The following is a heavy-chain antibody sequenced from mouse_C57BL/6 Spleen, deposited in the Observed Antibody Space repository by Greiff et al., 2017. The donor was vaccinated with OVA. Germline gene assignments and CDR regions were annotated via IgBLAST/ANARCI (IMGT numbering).Heavy chain of an antibody. Sequence: VQLKQSGTVLARPGASVKMSCKTSGYTFTSYWMHWVKQRPGQGLEWIGAIYPGNSDTSYNQKFKGKAKLTAVTSASTAYMALSSLTNEDSAVYYCTRDYGSRNWYFDVWGTGTTVTVSS. CDR1: GYTFTSYW. V-gene: IGHV1-5*01. J-gene: IGHJ1*03. CDR3: TRDYGSRNWYFDV. CDR2: IYPGNSDT. D-gene: IGHD1-1*01.